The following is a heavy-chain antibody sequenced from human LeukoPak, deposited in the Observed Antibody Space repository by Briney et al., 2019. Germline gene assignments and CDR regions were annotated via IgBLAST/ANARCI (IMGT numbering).Heavy chain of an antibody. CDR1: GFIFTNYG. J-gene: IGHJ4*02. CDR3: AKEVSFGEMGGDC. D-gene: IGHD3-10*01. V-gene: IGHV3-30*02. CDR2: IRSDGNNK. Sequence: PGGSLRLSSAASGFIFTNYGMHWVRQTPGKGLEWVAFIRSDGNNKDYADSVKGRLTISRDNSKNTLYLQMNSLRAEDTAVYYCAKEVSFGEMGGDCWGQGTLVTVSS.